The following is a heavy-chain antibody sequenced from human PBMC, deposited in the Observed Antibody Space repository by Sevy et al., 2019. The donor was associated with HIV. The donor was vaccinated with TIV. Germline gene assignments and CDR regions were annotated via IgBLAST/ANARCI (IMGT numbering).Heavy chain of an antibody. V-gene: IGHV4-59*08. J-gene: IGHJ4*02. Sequence: TLSLTCTVSGGSITSLYWNWIRQPPGKGLEWIANIYYNGHINYNPSLKSRVTLSLDTSKNQFSPRLSSVTAADTAMYYCAGENAWGRGYSWGQGTLVTVSS. D-gene: IGHD1-26*01. CDR2: IYYNGHI. CDR1: GGSITSLY. CDR3: AGENAWGRGYS.